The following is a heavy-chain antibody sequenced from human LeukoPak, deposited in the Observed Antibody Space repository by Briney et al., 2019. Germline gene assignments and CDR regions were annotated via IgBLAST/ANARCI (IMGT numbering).Heavy chain of an antibody. CDR1: GFTFDNYA. CDR2: ISWSGGSI. CDR3: AKDMGITMKILQSGAFDV. V-gene: IGHV3-9*01. Sequence: GGSLRLSCTASGFTFDNYAMHWMRQPPGKGLEWVSGISWSGGSIGYADSVKGRFTISRDNAKNSLFLQMNSLRDEDTALYYCAKDMGITMKILQSGAFDVWGRGTMVTVSS. D-gene: IGHD3-22*01. J-gene: IGHJ3*01.